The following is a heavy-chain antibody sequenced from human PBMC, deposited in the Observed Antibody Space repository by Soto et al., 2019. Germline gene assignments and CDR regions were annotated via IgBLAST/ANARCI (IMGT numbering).Heavy chain of an antibody. CDR1: GGSISSGGYY. V-gene: IGHV4-31*03. D-gene: IGHD3-16*02. J-gene: IGHJ5*02. CDR2: IYYSGST. Sequence: QVQLQESGPGLVKPSQTLSLTCTVSGGSISSGGYYWSWIRQHPGKGLEWIGYIYYSGSTYYNPSPKSGVTISVDPSKNRSPRKLSSVPAADPAVFSCARPVTPWGQGTLVPVSS. CDR3: ARPVTP.